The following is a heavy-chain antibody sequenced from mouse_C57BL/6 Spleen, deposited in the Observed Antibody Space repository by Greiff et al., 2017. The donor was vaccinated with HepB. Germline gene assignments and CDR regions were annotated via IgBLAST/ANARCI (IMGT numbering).Heavy chain of an antibody. V-gene: IGHV1-55*01. CDR3: ARWGYDDGAWFAY. D-gene: IGHD2-2*01. CDR2: IYPGSGST. CDR1: GYTFTSYW. J-gene: IGHJ3*01. Sequence: QVQLQQPGAELVKPGASVKMSCKASGYTFTSYWITWVKQRPGQGLGWIGDIYPGSGSTNYNEKFKSKATLTVDTSSSTAYMQLSSLTSEDSAVYYCARWGYDDGAWFAYWGQGTLVTVSA.